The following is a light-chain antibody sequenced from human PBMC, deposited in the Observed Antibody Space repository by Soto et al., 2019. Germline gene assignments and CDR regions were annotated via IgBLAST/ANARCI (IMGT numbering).Light chain of an antibody. Sequence: DIQMTQFPSTLSASVGDRITITCRASQSISTWLAWYQQKPGKAPKFLIYDASSLESGVPSRFSGSGSGTEFTLTISSLQPDDFATYYCQQYNSYSPWTFGQGTKVEIK. V-gene: IGKV1-5*01. J-gene: IGKJ1*01. CDR1: QSISTW. CDR2: DAS. CDR3: QQYNSYSPWT.